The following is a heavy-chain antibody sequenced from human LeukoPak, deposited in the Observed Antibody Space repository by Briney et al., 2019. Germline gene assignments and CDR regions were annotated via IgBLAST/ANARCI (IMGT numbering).Heavy chain of an antibody. CDR2: ISGSGGST. CDR3: ARLGYCSGGSCYSRLHNKLNLNFDC. CDR1: GFTFSSYA. J-gene: IGHJ4*02. Sequence: GGSLRLSCAASGFTFSSYAMSWVRQAPGKGLEWVSAISGSGGSTYYADSVKGRFTISRDNSKNTLYLQMNSLRAEDTAVYYCARLGYCSGGSCYSRLHNKLNLNFDCWGQGTLVTVSS. V-gene: IGHV3-23*01. D-gene: IGHD2-15*01.